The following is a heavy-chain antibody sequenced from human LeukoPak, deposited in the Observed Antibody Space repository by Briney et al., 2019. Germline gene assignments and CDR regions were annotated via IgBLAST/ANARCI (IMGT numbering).Heavy chain of an antibody. Sequence: PGRSLRLSCAASGFTFSSYAMHWVRQAPGKGLEWVAVISYDGSNKYYADSVKGRFTISRDNSKNTLYLQMNSLRAEDTAVYYCARGNFTYYYDSSGYSETFDYWGQGTLVTVSS. V-gene: IGHV3-30*01. D-gene: IGHD3-22*01. CDR3: ARGNFTYYYDSSGYSETFDY. J-gene: IGHJ4*02. CDR2: ISYDGSNK. CDR1: GFTFSSYA.